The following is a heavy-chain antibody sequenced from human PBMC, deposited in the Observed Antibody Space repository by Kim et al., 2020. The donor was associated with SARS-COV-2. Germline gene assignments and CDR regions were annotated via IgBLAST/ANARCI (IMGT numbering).Heavy chain of an antibody. CDR3: ATEDYDKKIVDAFDI. D-gene: IGHD3-22*01. J-gene: IGHJ3*02. CDR2: FDPEEGAT. V-gene: IGHV1-24*01. Sequence: RPTPGNGLEWMGGFDPEEGATIYAQKFQGRVSMTEDISTDTAFMDLSGLTSDDTAVYYCATEDYDKKIVDAFDIWGQGTMVTVSS.